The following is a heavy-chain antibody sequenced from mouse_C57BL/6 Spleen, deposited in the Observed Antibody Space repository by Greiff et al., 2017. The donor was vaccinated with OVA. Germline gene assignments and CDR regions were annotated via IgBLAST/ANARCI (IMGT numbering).Heavy chain of an antibody. J-gene: IGHJ1*03. V-gene: IGHV1-55*01. CDR2: IYPGSGST. Sequence: QVQLKQSGPVLVKPGASVKMSCKASGYTFTSYWITWVKQRPGQGLEWIGDIYPGSGSTNYNEKFKSKATLTVDTSSSTAYMQLSSLTSEDSAVYYCARVSGYFDVWGTGTTVTVSS. CDR1: GYTFTSYW. CDR3: ARVSGYFDV.